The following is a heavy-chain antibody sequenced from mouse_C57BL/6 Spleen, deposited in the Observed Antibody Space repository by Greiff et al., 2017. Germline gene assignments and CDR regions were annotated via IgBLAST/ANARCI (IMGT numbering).Heavy chain of an antibody. V-gene: IGHV3-6*01. D-gene: IGHD3-3*01. CDR1: GYSITSGYY. CDR2: ISYDGSN. CDR3: AQEVGLGRIDY. Sequence: EVQLQESGPGLVKPSQSLSLTCSVTGYSITSGYYWNWIRQFPGNKLEWMGYISYDGSNNYNPSLKNRISITRDTSKNQFFLKLNSVTTEDTATYYCAQEVGLGRIDYWGQGTTLTVSS. J-gene: IGHJ2*01.